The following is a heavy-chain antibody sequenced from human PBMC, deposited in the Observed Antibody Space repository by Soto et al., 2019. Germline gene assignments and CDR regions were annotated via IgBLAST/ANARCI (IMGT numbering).Heavy chain of an antibody. CDR3: AREPPRATAGLNYFDP. Sequence: QVQLVQSGTEVKKPGASVKVSCKTSGYTFINFGIGWVRQAPGQGLEWMGWISPFNGHTHYAQKFQGRVSLTTDTSTSTAFLELRSPTYDDTAVYYCAREPPRATAGLNYFDPWGQGTLVTVSS. J-gene: IGHJ5*02. D-gene: IGHD6-13*01. V-gene: IGHV1-18*01. CDR2: ISPFNGHT. CDR1: GYTFINFG.